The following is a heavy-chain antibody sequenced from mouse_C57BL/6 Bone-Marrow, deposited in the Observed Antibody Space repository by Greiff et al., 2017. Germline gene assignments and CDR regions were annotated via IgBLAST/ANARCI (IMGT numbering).Heavy chain of an antibody. CDR2: IDPETGGT. V-gene: IGHV1-15*01. Sequence: VQLQQSGAELVRPGASVTLSCKASGYTFTDYEMHWVKQTPVHGLEWIGAIDPETGGTAYNQKFKGKAILTADKSSSTAYMELRSLTSEDSAVYYCTRLLRYHQAWFAYWGQGTLVTVSA. D-gene: IGHD1-1*01. CDR3: TRLLRYHQAWFAY. CDR1: GYTFTDYE. J-gene: IGHJ3*01.